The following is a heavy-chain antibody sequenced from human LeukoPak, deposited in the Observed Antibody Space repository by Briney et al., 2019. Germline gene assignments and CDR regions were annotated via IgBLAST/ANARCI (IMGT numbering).Heavy chain of an antibody. Sequence: GGSLRLSCAASGFTFSTYAMSWVRQAPGKGLEWVANIKQDGSEKYYVDSVKGRFTISRDNAKNSLYLQMNSLRAEDTAVYYCARDPTVSDYWGQGTLVTVSS. CDR1: GFTFSTYA. D-gene: IGHD4-17*01. CDR2: IKQDGSEK. CDR3: ARDPTVSDY. V-gene: IGHV3-7*03. J-gene: IGHJ4*02.